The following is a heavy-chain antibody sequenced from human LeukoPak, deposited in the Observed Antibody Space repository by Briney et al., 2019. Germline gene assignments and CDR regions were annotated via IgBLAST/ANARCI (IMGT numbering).Heavy chain of an antibody. D-gene: IGHD4-17*01. CDR1: GGSFSGYY. CDR2: INHSGST. V-gene: IGHV4-34*01. CDR3: ATSSGLYGDYDYYYYYGMDV. Sequence: PSETLSLTCAVYGGSFSGYYWSWIRQPPGKGLEWIGEINHSGSTNYNPSLKSRVTISVDTSKNQFSLKLSSMTAADTAVYYCATSSGLYGDYDYYYYYGMDVWGKGTTVTVSS. J-gene: IGHJ6*04.